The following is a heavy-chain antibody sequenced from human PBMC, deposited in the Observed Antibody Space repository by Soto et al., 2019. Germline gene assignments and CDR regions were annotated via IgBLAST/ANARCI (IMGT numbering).Heavy chain of an antibody. J-gene: IGHJ6*02. CDR1: GFTLSTYR. Sequence: EVQLVESGGGLVKSGGSLRLSCAASGFTLSTYRMTWVRQAPGKGLEWVSSISSSSYYIHYADSVKGRFTISRDSAKNSVYLQLNSLRAEDTAVYYCAREKEDEGISSLRVYYGMDAWGQGTTVTVSS. V-gene: IGHV3-21*01. CDR3: AREKEDEGISSLRVYYGMDA. D-gene: IGHD6-6*01. CDR2: ISSSSYYI.